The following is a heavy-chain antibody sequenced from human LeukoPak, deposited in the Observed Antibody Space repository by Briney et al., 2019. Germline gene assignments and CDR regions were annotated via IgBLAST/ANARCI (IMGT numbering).Heavy chain of an antibody. D-gene: IGHD2-2*01. V-gene: IGHV3-64*01. CDR1: GFIFSSYP. CDR2: ITSNGGNT. CDR3: ARSAAESLYFYMDV. J-gene: IGHJ6*03. Sequence: GGPLRLSCAASGFIFSSYPMHWVRQAPGKGLEYVSAITSNGGNTYYANSVKGRFTISRDNSKNTLYLQMGSLRAEDMAVYYCARSAAESLYFYMDVWGKGTTVTVSS.